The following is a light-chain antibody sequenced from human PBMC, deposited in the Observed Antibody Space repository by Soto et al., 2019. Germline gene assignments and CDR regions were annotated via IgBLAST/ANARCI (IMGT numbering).Light chain of an antibody. CDR2: EVS. CDR1: SSDVGGYNY. J-gene: IGLJ2*01. Sequence: QSALTQPASVSGSPGQSITISCTGTSSDVGGYNYVSWYQQHPGKAPKLMISEVSNRPSGVSHRFSGYKSGNTASLTISGLQTEDEADYYCSSYTSSSTVLFGGGTKLTVL. V-gene: IGLV2-14*01. CDR3: SSYTSSSTVL.